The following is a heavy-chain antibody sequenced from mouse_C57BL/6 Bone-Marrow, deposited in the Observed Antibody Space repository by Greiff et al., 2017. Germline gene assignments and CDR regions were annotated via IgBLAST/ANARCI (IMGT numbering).Heavy chain of an antibody. V-gene: IGHV1-39*01. CDR1: GYSFTDYN. CDR2: INPNYGTT. Sequence: VQLQQSGPELVKPGASVKISCKASGYSFTDYNMNWVKPSTGKSLEWIGVINPNYGTTSYNQKFKGKATLTVDQSTSTAYMQLDSLTSEDSAVYYCARDYDYDYAMDYWGQGTSVTVSS. CDR3: ARDYDYDYAMDY. D-gene: IGHD2-4*01. J-gene: IGHJ4*01.